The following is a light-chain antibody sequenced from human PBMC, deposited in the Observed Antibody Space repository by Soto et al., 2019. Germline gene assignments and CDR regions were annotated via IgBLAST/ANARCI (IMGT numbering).Light chain of an antibody. V-gene: IGKV3D-15*01. Sequence: EIVMTQSPATLSVSPGERATLSCRASQSVSGNLAWYQQKPGQAPRLLIYGASTRATGIPARFSGSGSGTEFSLTISSLQSEDFAVYFCQQYNNWPPTFGQGTKVEIK. CDR3: QQYNNWPPT. CDR1: QSVSGN. CDR2: GAS. J-gene: IGKJ1*01.